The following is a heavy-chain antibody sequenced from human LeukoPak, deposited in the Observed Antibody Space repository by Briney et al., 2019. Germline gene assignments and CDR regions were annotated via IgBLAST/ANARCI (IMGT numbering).Heavy chain of an antibody. J-gene: IGHJ5*02. CDR1: GGSISSGSYY. D-gene: IGHD6-13*01. CDR2: IHTSGST. CDR3: ARGPASYSSSWYSAWFDP. V-gene: IGHV4-61*02. Sequence: SQTLSLTCTVSGGSISSGSYYWSWIRQSAGKGLEWIGRIHTSGSTNYNPSLKSRVTISVDTSKNQFSLKLSSVTAADTAVYYCARGPASYSSSWYSAWFDPWGQGTLVTVSS.